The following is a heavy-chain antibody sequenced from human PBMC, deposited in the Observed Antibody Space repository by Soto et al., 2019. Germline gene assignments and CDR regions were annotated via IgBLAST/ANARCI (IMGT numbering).Heavy chain of an antibody. CDR1: GSCLRSSSHY. CDR2: FFHSGST. Sequence: SQSLAGTWTPGGSCLRSSSHYYGWICHPPRKGLEWSGTFFHSGSTAHNPSLKSRVTVSMDTSKNHFSLELTSVTAADTAVYYCARRSIGYGSVHAHYFDYHRQLPLFTTSS. J-gene: IGHJ4*02. V-gene: IGHV4-39*02. D-gene: IGHD5-18*01. CDR3: ARRSIGYGSVHAHYFDY.